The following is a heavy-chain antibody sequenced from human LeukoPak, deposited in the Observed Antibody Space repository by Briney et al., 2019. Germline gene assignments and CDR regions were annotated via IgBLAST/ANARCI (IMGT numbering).Heavy chain of an antibody. CDR1: GGSISSSSYY. J-gene: IGHJ4*01. CDR3: ARVRVTLMGELIAFRHFDY. V-gene: IGHV4-39*02. CDR2: IYYSGST. Sequence: SETLSPTCTVSGGSISSSSYYWGWIRQPPGKGLEWIGSIYYSGSTYYNPSLKSRVTISVDTSKNHFALNLRSATAADTAVYYCARVRVTLMGELIAFRHFDYWGHGTLVPVSS. D-gene: IGHD1-26*01.